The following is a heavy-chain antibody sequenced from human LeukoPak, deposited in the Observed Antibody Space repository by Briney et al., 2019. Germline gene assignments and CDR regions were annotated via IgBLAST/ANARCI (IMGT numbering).Heavy chain of an antibody. J-gene: IGHJ4*02. CDR1: GFTFNAYW. CDR3: AKGLTNLGDD. D-gene: IGHD3-9*01. V-gene: IGHV3-74*01. Sequence: GGSLRLSCAASGFTFNAYWMHWVRQDPGKGLVWVSRVSDDGNSRSYADSVKGRFTISRDNAKNTLYLQMNSLRPEDTAVYYCAKGLTNLGDDWGQGTLVTVSS. CDR2: VSDDGNSR.